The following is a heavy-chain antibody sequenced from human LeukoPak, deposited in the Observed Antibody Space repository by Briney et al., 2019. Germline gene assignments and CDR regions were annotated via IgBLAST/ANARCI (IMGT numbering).Heavy chain of an antibody. Sequence: GRSLRLSCAASGFTFSSYGMHWVRQAPGKGLEWVAVIWYDGSNKYYADSVKGRFTISRDNSKNTLYLQMNSLRAEDTAVYYCAKDLSGSYFHAFDIWGQGTMVTVSS. CDR2: IWYDGSNK. D-gene: IGHD1-26*01. J-gene: IGHJ3*02. CDR3: AKDLSGSYFHAFDI. V-gene: IGHV3-33*06. CDR1: GFTFSSYG.